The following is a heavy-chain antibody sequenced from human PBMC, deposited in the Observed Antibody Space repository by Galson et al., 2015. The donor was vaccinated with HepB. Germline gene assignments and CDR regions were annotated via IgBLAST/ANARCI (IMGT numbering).Heavy chain of an antibody. D-gene: IGHD3-10*01. V-gene: IGHV3-30*04. J-gene: IGHJ4*02. CDR2: ISYDGSVK. CDR3: ARTGQGYYGSGTYGSLDY. CDR1: GFRFSSYV. Sequence: SLRLSCAASGFRFSSYVMHWVRQAPGKGPEWVAVISYDGSVKYYADSVKGRFTISRDNSKNTLHLQMNSLRVDDTAEYYCARTGQGYYGSGTYGSLDYWGQGTLVTVSS.